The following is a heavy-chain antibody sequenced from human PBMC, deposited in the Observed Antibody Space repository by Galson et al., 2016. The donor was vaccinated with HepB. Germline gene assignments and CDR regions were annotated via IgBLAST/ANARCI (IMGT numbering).Heavy chain of an antibody. D-gene: IGHD1-26*01. CDR1: GFPFSNYA. CDR3: ATDPKVGAPDYLDY. Sequence: SLRLSCAVSGFPFSNYAMHWVRQAPGKGLEWVAVTDGINKYYAASVKGRFTISRDDSKSTLYLQMDSLRAEDTAVYYCATDPKVGAPDYLDYWGQGTLVTVSS. V-gene: IGHV3-30-3*01. CDR2: TDGINK. J-gene: IGHJ4*02.